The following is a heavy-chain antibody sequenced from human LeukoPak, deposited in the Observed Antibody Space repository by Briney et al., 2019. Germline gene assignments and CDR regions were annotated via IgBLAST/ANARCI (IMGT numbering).Heavy chain of an antibody. Sequence: GGSLRLSCAASGFTFSSYSMNWVRQAPGKGLEWVSSISSSSSYIYYADSVKGRFTISRDNAKNSLYLHMNSLRAEDTAVYYCARDVRVVTAHGVGYYGMDVWGQGTTVTVSS. CDR2: ISSSSSYI. CDR3: ARDVRVVTAHGVGYYGMDV. D-gene: IGHD2-21*02. J-gene: IGHJ6*02. V-gene: IGHV3-21*04. CDR1: GFTFSSYS.